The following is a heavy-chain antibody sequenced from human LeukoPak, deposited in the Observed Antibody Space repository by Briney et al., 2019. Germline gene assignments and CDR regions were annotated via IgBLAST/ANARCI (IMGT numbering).Heavy chain of an antibody. D-gene: IGHD3-22*01. Sequence: GGSLGLSCAASGFTFSTYWMHWVRQAPGEGLEWVSTIYTGGNTYYAASVKGRFTISRDFSKNTVFLHMNSLRAEDTAMYYCARGDDSGYYDYFDYWGQGALVTVSS. CDR3: ARGDDSGYYDYFDY. CDR1: GFTFSTYW. V-gene: IGHV3-53*01. CDR2: IYTGGNT. J-gene: IGHJ4*02.